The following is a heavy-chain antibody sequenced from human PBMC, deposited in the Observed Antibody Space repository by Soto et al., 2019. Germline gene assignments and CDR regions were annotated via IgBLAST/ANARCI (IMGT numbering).Heavy chain of an antibody. CDR3: ATSIMGNGAFDI. Sequence: VKVSCKASGYTFTSYGISWVRQAPGQGLEWMGWISAYNGNTNYAQKLQGRVTMTTDTSTSTAYMELRSLRSDDTAVYYCATSIMGNGAFDIWGQGTMVTVSS. CDR1: GYTFTSYG. CDR2: ISAYNGNT. V-gene: IGHV1-18*01. D-gene: IGHD3-16*01. J-gene: IGHJ3*02.